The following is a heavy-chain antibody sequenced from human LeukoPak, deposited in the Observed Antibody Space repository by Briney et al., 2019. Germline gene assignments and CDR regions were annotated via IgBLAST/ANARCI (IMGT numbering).Heavy chain of an antibody. J-gene: IGHJ5*02. D-gene: IGHD2-2*01. Sequence: SETPSLTCTVSGGSISSSSYYWGWIRQPPGKGLEWIGSIYYSGSTYYNPSLKSRVTISVDTSKNQFSLKLSSVTAADTAVYYCARVRIVVVPAAILRFDPWGQGTLVTVSS. CDR1: GGSISSSSYY. CDR2: IYYSGST. V-gene: IGHV4-39*07. CDR3: ARVRIVVVPAAILRFDP.